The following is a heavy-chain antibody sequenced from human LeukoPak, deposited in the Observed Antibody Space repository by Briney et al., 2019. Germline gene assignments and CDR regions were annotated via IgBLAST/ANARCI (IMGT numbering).Heavy chain of an antibody. J-gene: IGHJ5*02. CDR3: AGLEGSIAARPYNWFDP. D-gene: IGHD6-6*01. CDR1: GYSFTSYW. V-gene: IGHV5-51*01. CDR2: IYPGDSDT. Sequence: GESLKISCKGSGYSFTSYWIGWVRQMPGKGLEWMGIIYPGDSDTRYSPSFQGQVTISADKSISTAYLQWSSLKASDTAMYYCAGLEGSIAARPYNWFDPWGQGTLVTVSS.